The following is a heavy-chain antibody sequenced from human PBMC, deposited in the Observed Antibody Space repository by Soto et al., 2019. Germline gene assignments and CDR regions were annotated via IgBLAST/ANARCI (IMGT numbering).Heavy chain of an antibody. J-gene: IGHJ3*02. V-gene: IGHV3-74*01. CDR1: GFTFSSYW. D-gene: IGHD6-19*01. CDR2: INSGGSST. Sequence: PGGSLRLSCAASGFTFSSYWMHWVRQAPGKGLVWVSRINSGGSSTSYADSVKGRFTISRDNAKNTLYLQMNSLRAEDTAVYYCARVASRRPIAVAGNAFDIWGQGTMVTVS. CDR3: ARVASRRPIAVAGNAFDI.